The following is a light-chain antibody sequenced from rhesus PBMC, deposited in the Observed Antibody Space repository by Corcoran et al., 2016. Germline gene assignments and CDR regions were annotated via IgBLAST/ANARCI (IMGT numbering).Light chain of an antibody. CDR2: KAS. Sequence: DIQMTQSPSSLSAAVGDTVTITCRASQSISSWLAWYQLNPGKAPKLRIYKASRLQSGVPSRFSGSGSGTDSTITLRSLQSEEFATCYCQPYSSSPYSFVHVTKVEIK. CDR3: QPYSSSPYS. J-gene: IGKJ2*01. CDR1: QSISSW. V-gene: IGKV1-22*01.